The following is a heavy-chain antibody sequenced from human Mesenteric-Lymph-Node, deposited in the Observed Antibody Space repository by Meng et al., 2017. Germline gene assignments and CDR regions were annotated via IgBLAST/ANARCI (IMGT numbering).Heavy chain of an antibody. Sequence: ALKISCAASGFTFSSYAMSWVRQAPGKGLEWVSAISGSGGSTYYADSVKGRFTISRDNSKNTLYLQMNSLRAEDTAVYYCAKDWSLVPAAWFDPWGQGTLVTVSS. J-gene: IGHJ5*02. CDR2: ISGSGGST. CDR3: AKDWSLVPAAWFDP. D-gene: IGHD2-2*01. CDR1: GFTFSSYA. V-gene: IGHV3-23*01.